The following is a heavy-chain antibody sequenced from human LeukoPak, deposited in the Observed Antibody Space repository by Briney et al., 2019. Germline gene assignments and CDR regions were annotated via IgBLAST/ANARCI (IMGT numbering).Heavy chain of an antibody. CDR3: ASITMVRGHYFDY. Sequence: SETLSLTCTVSGGSISSYYWSWIRQPPGKGLEWIGYNYYSGSTNYNPSLKSRVTISVDTSKNQFSLKLSSVTAADTAVYYCASITMVRGHYFDYWGQGTLVTVSS. CDR2: NYYSGST. J-gene: IGHJ4*02. CDR1: GGSISSYY. D-gene: IGHD3-10*01. V-gene: IGHV4-59*01.